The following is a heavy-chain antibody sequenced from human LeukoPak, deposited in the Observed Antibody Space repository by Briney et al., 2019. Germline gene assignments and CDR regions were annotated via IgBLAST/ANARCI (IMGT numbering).Heavy chain of an antibody. D-gene: IGHD3-22*01. CDR1: GYMFRGFG. CDR3: AREGGHIVVITTRKAFDH. CDR2: ISGHDGNT. Sequence: ASVTVSCQASGYMFRGFGISGIRQVPGQGPEGMGWISGHDGNTVYAEKFKGRLTLTTDASTNTAYMDLSSLKSDYTALYYCAREGGHIVVITTRKAFDHWGQGTLVTVSS. V-gene: IGHV1-18*01. J-gene: IGHJ4*02.